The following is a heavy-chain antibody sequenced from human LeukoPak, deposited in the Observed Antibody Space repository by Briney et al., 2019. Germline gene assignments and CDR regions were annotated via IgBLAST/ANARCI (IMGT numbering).Heavy chain of an antibody. D-gene: IGHD1-26*01. CDR3: AKDKVSYYVHYYGMDV. J-gene: IGHJ6*02. CDR1: GFTFSSYW. V-gene: IGHV3-7*03. CDR2: IKQDGSEK. Sequence: GGSLRLSCAASGFTFSSYWMSWVRQAPGKGLEWVANIKQDGSEKYYVDSVKGRFTISRDNAKNSLYLQMNSLRAEDTAVYYCAKDKVSYYVHYYGMDVWGQGTTVTVSS.